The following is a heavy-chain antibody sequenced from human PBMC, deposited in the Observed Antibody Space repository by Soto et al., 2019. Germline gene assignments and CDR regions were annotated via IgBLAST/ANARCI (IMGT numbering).Heavy chain of an antibody. Sequence: QVQLVQSGAEVKKPGSSVKVSCKASGGTFSIYTISWVRQAPGQGLAWMGGSANSAQKFQGRLTVTADESTSTVYLELSSLTSEDTAVYYCAREGPPDIAWFAPWGQGTLVSVSS. CDR1: GGTFSIYT. J-gene: IGHJ5*02. D-gene: IGHD2-15*01. CDR2: SA. CDR3: AREGPPDIAWFAP. V-gene: IGHV1-69*01.